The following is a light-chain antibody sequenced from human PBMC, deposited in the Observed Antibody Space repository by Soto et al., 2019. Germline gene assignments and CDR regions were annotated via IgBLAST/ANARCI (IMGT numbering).Light chain of an antibody. Sequence: QSVLTQPPSASGTPGQRVTISCSGSSSNIGSNYVYWYQQLPGTAPKLLIYRNNQRPSGVPDRFSGSKSGTSASLAISGLRSDDEADYYCAAWDDSLNGRVFGTGTKVTVL. CDR3: AAWDDSLNGRV. CDR1: SSNIGSNY. J-gene: IGLJ1*01. V-gene: IGLV1-47*01. CDR2: RNN.